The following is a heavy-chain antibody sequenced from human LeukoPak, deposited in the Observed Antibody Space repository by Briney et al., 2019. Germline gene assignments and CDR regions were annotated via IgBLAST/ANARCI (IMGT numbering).Heavy chain of an antibody. CDR1: GGSFSSYG. Sequence: ASVKVSCKASGGSFSSYGFSWVRQAPGQGLEWMGWINPNSGGTNYAQKFQGRVTMTRDTSISTAYMELSRLRSDDTAVYYCAREAFSGSYYSDAFDIWGQGTMVTVSS. D-gene: IGHD1-26*01. V-gene: IGHV1-2*02. J-gene: IGHJ3*02. CDR2: INPNSGGT. CDR3: AREAFSGSYYSDAFDI.